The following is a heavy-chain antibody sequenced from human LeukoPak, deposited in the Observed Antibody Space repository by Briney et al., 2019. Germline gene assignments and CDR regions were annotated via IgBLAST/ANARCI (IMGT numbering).Heavy chain of an antibody. V-gene: IGHV3-23*01. CDR2: ISGSGGST. CDR1: GFTFSSYA. J-gene: IGHJ4*02. D-gene: IGHD5-12*01. Sequence: GGSLRLSCAASGFTFSSYAMSWVRQAPGKGLEWVSAISGSGGSTYYADSVKGRSTISRDNSKNTLYLQMNSLRAEDTAVYYCAKDLRGGYSGYDPGAILEYWGQGTLVTVSS. CDR3: AKDLRGGYSGYDPGAILEY.